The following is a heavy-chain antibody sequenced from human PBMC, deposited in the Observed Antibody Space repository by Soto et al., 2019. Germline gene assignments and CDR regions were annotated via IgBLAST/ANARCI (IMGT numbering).Heavy chain of an antibody. J-gene: IGHJ4*02. CDR2: INHSGST. D-gene: IGHD2-15*01. CDR3: AGDYCSGGSCYDY. CDR1: GGSFSGYY. Sequence: QVQLQQWGAGLLKPSETLSLTCAVYGGSFSGYYWSWIRQPPGKGLEWIGEINHSGSTNYNPSLKSRVTISVDTSKNQFSLKLSSVTAADTAVYYCAGDYCSGGSCYDYWGQGTLVTVSS. V-gene: IGHV4-34*01.